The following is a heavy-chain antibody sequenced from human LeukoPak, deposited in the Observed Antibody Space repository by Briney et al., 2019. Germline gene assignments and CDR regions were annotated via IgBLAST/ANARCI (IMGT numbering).Heavy chain of an antibody. CDR3: ARRGYDFWSGYYPFDY. D-gene: IGHD3-3*01. CDR1: GGSFSGYY. CDR2: INHSEST. J-gene: IGHJ4*02. V-gene: IGHV4-34*01. Sequence: SETLSLTCAVYGGSFSGYYWSWIRQPPGKGLEWIGEINHSESTNYNPSLKSRVTISVDTSKNQFSLKLSSVTAADTAVYYCARRGYDFWSGYYPFDYWGQGTLVTVSS.